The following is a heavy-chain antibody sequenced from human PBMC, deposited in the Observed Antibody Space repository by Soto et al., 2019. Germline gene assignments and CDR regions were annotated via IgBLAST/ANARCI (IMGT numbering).Heavy chain of an antibody. CDR2: ISAYNGNT. V-gene: IGHV1-18*04. D-gene: IGHD1-26*01. CDR1: GYTFTSYG. J-gene: IGHJ4*02. CDR3: ARTVSVAPPHLDYFDY. Sequence: GASVKVSFKASGYTFTSYGISWLRQAPGQGLEWMGWISAYNGNTNYAQKLQGRVTMTTDTSTSTAYMELRSLRSDDTAVYYCARTVSVAPPHLDYFDYWGQGTLVTVSS.